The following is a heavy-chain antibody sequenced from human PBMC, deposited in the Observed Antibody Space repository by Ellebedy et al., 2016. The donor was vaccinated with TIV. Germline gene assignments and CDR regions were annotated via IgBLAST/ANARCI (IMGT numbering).Heavy chain of an antibody. CDR2: FNLGGTT. CDR1: GGSFNNYY. CDR3: AKWTVGYCSSASCYTGDY. J-gene: IGHJ4*02. Sequence: MPGGSLRLSCAVYGGSFNNYYWSWIRQLPGKGLEWIGEFNLGGTTNYNPSLKSRVTISVDTSKNQFSLKLNSVTAADTAVDYCAKWTVGYCSSASCYTGDYWGQGSLVTVSS. V-gene: IGHV4-34*01. D-gene: IGHD2-2*02.